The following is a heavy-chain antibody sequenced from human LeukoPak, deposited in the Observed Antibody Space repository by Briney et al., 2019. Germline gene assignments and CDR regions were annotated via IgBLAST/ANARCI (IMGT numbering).Heavy chain of an antibody. CDR3: ARESLLRYCNDIRCHYDHYGMDV. CDR1: GFTFTGYH. D-gene: IGHD3-22*01. Sequence: GASVKVSCKASGFTFTGYHMHWVRQAPGQGLEWMGRINPNSGDTNYAQKFQGRVTMTRDTSISTAYMELSRLRFDDTAVYYCARESLLRYCNDIRCHYDHYGMDVWGQGTRVTVSS. J-gene: IGHJ6*02. CDR2: INPNSGDT. V-gene: IGHV1-2*06.